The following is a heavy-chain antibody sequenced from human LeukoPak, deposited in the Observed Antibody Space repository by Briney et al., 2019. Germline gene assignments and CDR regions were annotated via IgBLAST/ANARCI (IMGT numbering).Heavy chain of an antibody. J-gene: IGHJ4*02. CDR3: ARGGGDFWSAYYSGYYFDY. Sequence: GGSLRLSCAASGFTFTNYWMSWVRQAPGKGLEWVANIKQDGSEKYHVDSVKGRFTISRDNAKSSLDLQMNSLRAEDTAVYYCARGGGDFWSAYYSGYYFDYWGQGTLVTVSS. CDR1: GFTFTNYW. V-gene: IGHV3-7*01. CDR2: IKQDGSEK. D-gene: IGHD3-3*01.